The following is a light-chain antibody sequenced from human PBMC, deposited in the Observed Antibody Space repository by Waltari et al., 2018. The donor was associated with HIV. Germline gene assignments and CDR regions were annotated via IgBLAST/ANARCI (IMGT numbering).Light chain of an antibody. CDR1: SSDVGGYNY. Sequence: QSALTQPPSASGSPGQSVTISCTATSSDVGGYNYVSWYQQHPGNAPKLMIYEVSKRPSGVPDRFSGSKSGNTASLTVAGLQAEDEADYDCSSSRVFGGGTKLTVL. CDR3: SSSRV. J-gene: IGLJ3*02. V-gene: IGLV2-8*01. CDR2: EVS.